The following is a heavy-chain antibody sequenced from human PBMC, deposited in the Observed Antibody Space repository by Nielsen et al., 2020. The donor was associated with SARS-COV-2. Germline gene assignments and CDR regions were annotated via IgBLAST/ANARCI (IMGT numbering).Heavy chain of an antibody. CDR2: INHSGNT. J-gene: IGHJ6*02. CDR3: ARVYYYGSGSRRPYYYGMDV. Sequence: WIRQPPGKGLEWIGEINHSGNTNYNASLKCRVSISGDTSKSQFSLKLSSVTAADTAVYYCARVYYYGSGSRRPYYYGMDVWGQGTTVTVSS. D-gene: IGHD3-10*01. V-gene: IGHV4-34*01.